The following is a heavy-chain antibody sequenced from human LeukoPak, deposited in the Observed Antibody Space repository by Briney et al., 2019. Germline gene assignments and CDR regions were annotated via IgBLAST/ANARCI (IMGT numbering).Heavy chain of an antibody. CDR3: VKKGLGYCSNGVCHFDY. CDR2: FSDSGGST. V-gene: IGHV3-23*01. J-gene: IGHJ4*02. CDR1: GFTFSSYV. D-gene: IGHD2-8*01. Sequence: GGSLRLSCAASGFTFSSYVMHWVPQAPGKGLEWVSAFSDSGGSTFYADSVKGLFTISRDNSKNTLYLQMNSLRAEDTAVYYCVKKGLGYCSNGVCHFDYWGQGTLVTVSS.